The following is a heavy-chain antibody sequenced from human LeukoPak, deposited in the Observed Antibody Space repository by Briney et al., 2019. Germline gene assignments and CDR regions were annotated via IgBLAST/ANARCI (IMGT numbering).Heavy chain of an antibody. CDR1: GYSISTSNW. D-gene: IGHD6-13*01. V-gene: IGHV4-28*01. CDR3: ARNPSGGIGWFDP. CDR2: IYYSGST. J-gene: IGHJ5*02. Sequence: SETLSLTCAVSGYSISTSNWWGWIRQPPGQGLEWIGYIYYSGSTYYNPSLKSRVTMSVDTSKNQFSLKLSSVTAVDTAVYYCARNPSGGIGWFDPWGQGTLVTVSS.